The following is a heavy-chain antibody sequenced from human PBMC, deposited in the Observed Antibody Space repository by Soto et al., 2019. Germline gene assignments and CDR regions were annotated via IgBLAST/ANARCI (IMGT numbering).Heavy chain of an antibody. CDR1: GFSLSTSGMC. CDR3: ARINSGRDFFDY. Sequence: SGPTLVNPTQTLTLTCTFSGFSLSTSGMCVSWIRQPPGKALEWLARIDWDDDKYYSTSLKTRLTISKDTSKNQVVLTMTNMDPVDTATYYCARINSGRDFFDYWGQGTLVTVSS. J-gene: IGHJ4*02. V-gene: IGHV2-70*11. CDR2: IDWDDDK. D-gene: IGHD1-26*01.